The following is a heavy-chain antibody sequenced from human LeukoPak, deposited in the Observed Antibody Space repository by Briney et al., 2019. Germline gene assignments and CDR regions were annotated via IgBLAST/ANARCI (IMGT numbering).Heavy chain of an antibody. Sequence: GASVKVSCKASGYTFTGYYMHWVRQAPGQGLEWMGWINPNSGGTNYAQKFQGWVTMTRDTSISTAYMELSRLRSDDTAVYYCARAAWDYPGPDYWGQGTLVTVSS. CDR3: ARAAWDYPGPDY. V-gene: IGHV1-2*04. J-gene: IGHJ4*02. D-gene: IGHD1-7*01. CDR1: GYTFTGYY. CDR2: INPNSGGT.